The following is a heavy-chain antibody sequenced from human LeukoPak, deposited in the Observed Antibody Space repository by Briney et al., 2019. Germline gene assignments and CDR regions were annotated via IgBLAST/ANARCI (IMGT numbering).Heavy chain of an antibody. J-gene: IGHJ5*02. D-gene: IGHD5-24*01. Sequence: ASVKVSCKASGYTFTGYYMHWVRQAPGQGLEWMGWINPNSGGTNYAQKFQGRVTMTRDTSISTAYMELSRLRSDDTAVYYCARGIPPATIGYWFDPWGQGTLVTVSS. CDR1: GYTFTGYY. V-gene: IGHV1-2*02. CDR3: ARGIPPATIGYWFDP. CDR2: INPNSGGT.